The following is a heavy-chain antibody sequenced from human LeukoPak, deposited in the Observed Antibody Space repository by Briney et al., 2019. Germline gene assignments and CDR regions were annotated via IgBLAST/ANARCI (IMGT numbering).Heavy chain of an antibody. J-gene: IGHJ6*04. V-gene: IGHV1-2*02. Sequence: ASVKVSCKPSGYTFTGYFLHWVRQAPGQGLEWMGWINPNTGGTNYAQRFQGRVSMTRDTSTSTVYMELSSLRSEDTAVYYCARSDFTVAGTLDVWGKGTTVTISS. CDR1: GYTFTGYF. CDR3: ARSDFTVAGTLDV. CDR2: INPNTGGT. D-gene: IGHD6-19*01.